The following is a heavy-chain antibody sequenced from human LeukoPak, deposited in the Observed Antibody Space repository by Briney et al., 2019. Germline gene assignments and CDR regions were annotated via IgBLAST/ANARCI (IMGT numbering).Heavy chain of an antibody. V-gene: IGHV3-72*01. CDR2: IRNKANSYTT. J-gene: IGHJ6*02. CDR1: GFTFSDHY. CDR3: TRLLHSNTDYYYYYGMDV. Sequence: GGSLRLSCAASGFTFSDHYMDWVRQAPGKGLEWVGRIRNKANSYTTQYAASVKGRFTISRDDSKNTAYLQMNSLKTEDTAVYYCTRLLHSNTDYYYYYGMDVWGQGTTVTVSS. D-gene: IGHD2/OR15-2a*01.